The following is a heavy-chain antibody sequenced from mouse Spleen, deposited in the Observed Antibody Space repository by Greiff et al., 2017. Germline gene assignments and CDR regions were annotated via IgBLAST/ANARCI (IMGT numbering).Heavy chain of an antibody. Sequence: VQLQQSGAELVRPGASVTLSCKASGYTFTDYEMHWVKQTPVHGLEWIGAIDPETGGTAYNQKFKGKAILTADKSSSTAYMELRSLTSEDSAVYYCTKSYDGYRDYAMDYWGQGTSVTVSS. CDR1: GYTFTDYE. CDR3: TKSYDGYRDYAMDY. D-gene: IGHD2-3*01. V-gene: IGHV1-15*01. J-gene: IGHJ4*01. CDR2: IDPETGGT.